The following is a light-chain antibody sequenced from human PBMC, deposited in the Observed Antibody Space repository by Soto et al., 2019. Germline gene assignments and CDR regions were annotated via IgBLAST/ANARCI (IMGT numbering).Light chain of an antibody. CDR1: QSISSW. J-gene: IGKJ1*01. CDR2: KAS. CDR3: QQSYSTPRT. V-gene: IGKV1-5*03. Sequence: DIQMTQSPSTLSASVGDRVTITCRASQSISSWLAWYQQKPGKAPKLLIYKASTLKSGVPSRFSGSGSGTDFTLTISSLQREDFATYYCQQSYSTPRTFGQGTKVDIK.